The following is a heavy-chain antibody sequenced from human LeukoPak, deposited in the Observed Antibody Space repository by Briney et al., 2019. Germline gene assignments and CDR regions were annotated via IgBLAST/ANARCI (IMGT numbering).Heavy chain of an antibody. CDR2: IYYSGST. J-gene: IGHJ5*02. V-gene: IGHV4-59*01. CDR3: ACLIVVVPAAANWFDP. Sequence: AETLSLTCAVSGGSISSYYWSWIRQPPGKGLEWIGYIYYSGSTNYDPSLKSRVTISVDTSKNQFSLKLSSVTAADTAVYYCACLIVVVPAAANWFDPWGRGTLVTVSS. D-gene: IGHD2-2*01. CDR1: GGSISSYY.